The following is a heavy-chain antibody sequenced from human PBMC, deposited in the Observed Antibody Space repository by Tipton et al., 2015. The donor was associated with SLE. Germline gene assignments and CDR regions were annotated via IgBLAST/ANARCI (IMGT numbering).Heavy chain of an antibody. CDR1: GFTFSSYS. CDR3: AKTELRKAFDI. CDR2: ISSSGNYI. Sequence: GSLRLSCAASGFTFSSYSMNWVRQAPGKGLEWVSSISSSGNYIYYPDSVKGRFTISRDTAKNSLYLQMNSRRAEDTAVYYCAKTELRKAFDIWGQGTMVTVSS. D-gene: IGHD1-14*01. J-gene: IGHJ3*02. V-gene: IGHV3-21*04.